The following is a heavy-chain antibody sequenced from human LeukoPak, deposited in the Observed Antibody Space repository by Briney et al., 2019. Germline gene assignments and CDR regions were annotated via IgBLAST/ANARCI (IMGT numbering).Heavy chain of an antibody. D-gene: IGHD6-13*01. CDR3: ARAAAAAGGQYFDY. J-gene: IGHJ4*02. CDR2: IYTNENT. V-gene: IGHV4-4*07. CDR1: GGSISTYY. Sequence: TETLSLTCTVSGGSISTYYWSWIRQPAGKGLEWIGRIYTNENTNYNPSLRSRVTMSVDTSKNQFSLKLSSVTAADTAVCYCARAAAAAGGQYFDYWGQGTPVAVSS.